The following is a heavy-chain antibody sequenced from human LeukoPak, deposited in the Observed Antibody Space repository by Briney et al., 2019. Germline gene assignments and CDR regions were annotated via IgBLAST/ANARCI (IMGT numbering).Heavy chain of an antibody. CDR3: ARTRSIGWSYFDY. V-gene: IGHV4-39*07. CDR1: GGSISSSSYY. J-gene: IGHJ4*02. Sequence: SSETLSLTCTVSGGSISSSSYYWGWIRQPPGKGLEWIGSIYYSGSTYYNPSLKSRVTISVDTSKNHFSLQLSSVTAADTAMYYCARTRSIGWSYFDYWGQGTLVTVSS. D-gene: IGHD6-13*01. CDR2: IYYSGST.